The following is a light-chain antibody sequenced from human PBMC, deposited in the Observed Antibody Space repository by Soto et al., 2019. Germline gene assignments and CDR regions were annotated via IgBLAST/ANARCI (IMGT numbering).Light chain of an antibody. CDR2: ELS. Sequence: QSVLTQPASVSGSPGQSITISCTGTSSDVSGYNSVSWYQQHPGKAPKLMIYELSNRPSGVSNRFSGSKSGNTASLTISGLQAEDEADYYCSSYTSSTTPYVFGTGTKVTV. J-gene: IGLJ1*01. CDR3: SSYTSSTTPYV. V-gene: IGLV2-14*01. CDR1: SSDVSGYNS.